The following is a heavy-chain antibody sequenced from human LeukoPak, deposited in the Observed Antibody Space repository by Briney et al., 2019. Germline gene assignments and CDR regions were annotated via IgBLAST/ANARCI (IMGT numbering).Heavy chain of an antibody. CDR1: GGSIRSSNW. D-gene: IGHD3-10*01. J-gene: IGHJ4*02. V-gene: IGHV4-4*02. CDR2: IYHSGST. CDR3: ASDLKGYGSGKTDY. Sequence: SEPLSLTCAVSGGSIRSSNWWRWVRQPPGKGLEWIGEIYHSGSTNYNPSLKSRFPISVDKSKNQFSLKLSSVTAADTAVYYCASDLKGYGSGKTDYWGQGTLVTVSS.